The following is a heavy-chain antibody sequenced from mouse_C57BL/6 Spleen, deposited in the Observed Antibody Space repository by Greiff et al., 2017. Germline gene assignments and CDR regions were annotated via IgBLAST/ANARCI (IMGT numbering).Heavy chain of an antibody. CDR1: GYTFTDYY. CDR3: AVTDSSGPYYALDY. Sequence: EVQLQQSGPELVKPGASVKISCKASGYTFTDYYMNWVKQSHGKSLEWIGDINPNNGGTSYNQKFKGKATLTVDTSSSTAYMELRSLTSEDSAVYYCAVTDSSGPYYALDYWGQGTSVTVSS. J-gene: IGHJ4*01. D-gene: IGHD3-2*02. CDR2: INPNNGGT. V-gene: IGHV1-26*01.